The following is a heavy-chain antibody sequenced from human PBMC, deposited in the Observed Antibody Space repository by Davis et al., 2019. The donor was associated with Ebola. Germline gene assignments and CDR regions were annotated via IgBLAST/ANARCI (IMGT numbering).Heavy chain of an antibody. V-gene: IGHV3-21*04. CDR3: AKGSIWSRGWFDP. Sequence: PGGSLRLSCAASGFTFSSYSMNWVRQAPGKGLEWVSSISSSSSYIYYADSVKGRFTISRDNSKNTLYLQMNSLRAEDTAVYYCAKGSIWSRGWFDPWGQGTLVTVSS. J-gene: IGHJ5*02. CDR2: ISSSSSYI. CDR1: GFTFSSYS. D-gene: IGHD2-21*01.